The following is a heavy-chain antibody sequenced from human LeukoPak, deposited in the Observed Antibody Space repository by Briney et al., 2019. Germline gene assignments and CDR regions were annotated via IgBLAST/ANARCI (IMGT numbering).Heavy chain of an antibody. D-gene: IGHD5-12*01. V-gene: IGHV3-23*01. CDR3: AKDLDIVATITGN. Sequence: GGSLSHSCAASGFTFSSYAMSWVRQAPGKGLEWVSGVSGSGGSTYYADSVKGRFTISRDNSKNTLYLQMNSLRAEDTAVYYCAKDLDIVATITGNWGQGTLVTVSS. CDR2: VSGSGGST. CDR1: GFTFSSYA. J-gene: IGHJ4*02.